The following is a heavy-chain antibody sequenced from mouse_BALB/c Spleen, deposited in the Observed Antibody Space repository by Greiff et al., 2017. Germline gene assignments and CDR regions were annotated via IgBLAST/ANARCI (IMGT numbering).Heavy chain of an antibody. CDR3: ARSENYGPWFAY. CDR2: ISYSGST. Sequence: VQLQESGPGLVKPSQSLSLTCTVTGYSITSDYAWNWIRQFPGNKLEWMGYISYSGSTSYNPSLKSRISITRDTSKNQFFLQLNSVTTEDTATYYCARSENYGPWFAYWGQGTLVTVSA. J-gene: IGHJ3*01. CDR1: GYSITSDYA. D-gene: IGHD1-2*01. V-gene: IGHV3-2*02.